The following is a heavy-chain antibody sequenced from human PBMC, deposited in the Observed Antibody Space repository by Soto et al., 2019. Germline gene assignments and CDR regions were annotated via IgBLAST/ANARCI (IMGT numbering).Heavy chain of an antibody. J-gene: IGHJ4*02. V-gene: IGHV3-48*02. CDR2: ISTSGATR. CDR1: GFTFSTDS. Sequence: EVQLVESGGGLVQPGGSLRLSWVASGFTFSTDSMNWVRQAPWKGLEWVAHISTSGATRYYADSVKGRFTISRDNAKTSLYLQMDSLRNEDTAVYYCARFFGSGFDYWGQGTLVTVSS. CDR3: ARFFGSGFDY. D-gene: IGHD6-19*01.